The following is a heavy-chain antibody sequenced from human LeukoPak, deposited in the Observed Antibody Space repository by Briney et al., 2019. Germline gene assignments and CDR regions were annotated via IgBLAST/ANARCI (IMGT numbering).Heavy chain of an antibody. J-gene: IGHJ4*02. CDR3: ARHYGPLFDY. Sequence: SETLSLTCAVYGGSFSSYYWSWIRQSPGKGLEWIAEINHRGDTNYNPSLKSRVTISVDTSKNQFSLKLSPVTAADTAVYYCARHYGPLFDYWGQGTLVTVSS. CDR1: GGSFSSYY. D-gene: IGHD3-16*01. V-gene: IGHV4-34*01. CDR2: INHRGDT.